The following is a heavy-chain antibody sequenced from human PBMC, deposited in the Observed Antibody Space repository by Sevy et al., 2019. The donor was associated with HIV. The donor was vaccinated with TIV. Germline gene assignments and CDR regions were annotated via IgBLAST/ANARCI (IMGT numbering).Heavy chain of an antibody. D-gene: IGHD3-3*01. CDR2: ISTDATKQ. Sequence: GGSLRLSCVASGFTFSIYGIHWVRQAPGKGLEWMAVISTDATKQHFIDSVKGRFARARDNSKYTVFLHMNNLRPDDTATYYGGRERPMNGFWYFDSWGQGTLVTVSS. CDR3: GRERPMNGFWYFDS. CDR1: GFTFSIYG. J-gene: IGHJ4*02. V-gene: IGHV3-30*09.